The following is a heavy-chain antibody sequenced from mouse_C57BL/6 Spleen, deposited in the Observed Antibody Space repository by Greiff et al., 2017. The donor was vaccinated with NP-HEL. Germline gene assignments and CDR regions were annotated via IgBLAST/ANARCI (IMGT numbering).Heavy chain of an antibody. CDR1: GYTFTSSW. CDR3: ARSRTGCFDY. Sequence: QVQLQQSGAELVRPGTSVKLSCKASGYTFTSSWMHWVKQRPGQGLEWIGVIDPSDSYTNYNQKFKGKATLTVDTSSSPAYMQLSSLTSEDSAVYYCARSRTGCFDYWGQGTTLTVSS. V-gene: IGHV1-59*01. J-gene: IGHJ2*01. CDR2: IDPSDSYT. D-gene: IGHD4-1*01.